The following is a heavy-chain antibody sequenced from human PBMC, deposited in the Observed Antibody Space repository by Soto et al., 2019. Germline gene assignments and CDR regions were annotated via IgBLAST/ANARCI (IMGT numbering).Heavy chain of an antibody. D-gene: IGHD3-10*01. CDR1: GFSVSRNY. V-gene: IGHV3-53*02. Sequence: QLVETGGGLIQPGTSLTLSCAASGFSVSRNYMTWVRQAPGKGLEWVSFVYSGGVTFYADPVKGRFILSREDSQNTMYLQMNNLRAEDTAVYYCARVPGRLWGRGTLVTVAS. CDR2: VYSGGVT. CDR3: ARVPGRL. J-gene: IGHJ4*02.